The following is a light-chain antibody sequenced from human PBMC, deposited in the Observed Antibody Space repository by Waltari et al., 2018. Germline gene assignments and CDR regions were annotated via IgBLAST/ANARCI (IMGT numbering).Light chain of an antibody. CDR1: NTGSTS. Sequence: SYVLTQPPSVSVAPGQTARITCGGNNTGSTSVHGYQQKTAQAPVLVVYDDSDRPSGIPERFSGSNSGNTATLTISRIEAGDEADYYCQVWDNSVIFGGGTKLTVL. J-gene: IGLJ2*01. CDR2: DDS. CDR3: QVWDNSVI. V-gene: IGLV3-21*02.